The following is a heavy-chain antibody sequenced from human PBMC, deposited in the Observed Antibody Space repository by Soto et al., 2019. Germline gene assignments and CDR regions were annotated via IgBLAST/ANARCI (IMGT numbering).Heavy chain of an antibody. CDR1: GFTFSNYW. Sequence: GGSLRLSCAASGFTFSNYWMTWVRQAPGKGLEWVANINQDGSEKYYVDSVKGRFTISRDNAKNSLYLQMNSLRAEDTAVYYCARLEWAFDYWGQGTLVTVSS. D-gene: IGHD3-3*01. CDR2: INQDGSEK. J-gene: IGHJ4*02. V-gene: IGHV3-7*01. CDR3: ARLEWAFDY.